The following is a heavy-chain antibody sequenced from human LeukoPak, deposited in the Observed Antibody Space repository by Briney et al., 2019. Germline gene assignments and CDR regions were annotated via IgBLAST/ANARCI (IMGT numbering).Heavy chain of an antibody. CDR3: AKDYGDYDNWFDP. CDR2: ISGSGGST. V-gene: IGHV3-23*01. D-gene: IGHD4-17*01. CDR1: GFTVSSNY. Sequence: GGSLRLSCAASGFTVSSNYMSWVRQAPGKGLEWVSAISGSGGSTYYADSVKGRFTISRDNSKNTLYLQMNSLRAEDTAVYYCAKDYGDYDNWFDPWGQGTLVTVSS. J-gene: IGHJ5*02.